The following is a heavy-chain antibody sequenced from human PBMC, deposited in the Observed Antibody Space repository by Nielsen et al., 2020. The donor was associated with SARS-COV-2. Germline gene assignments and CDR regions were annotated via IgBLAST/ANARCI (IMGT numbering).Heavy chain of an antibody. CDR2: ISSAGSTT. CDR1: GFTFSSYE. D-gene: IGHD6-13*01. Sequence: GGSLRLSCAASGFTFSSYEMYWVRRPPGRGPEWVSYISSAGSTTDYADSVKGRFTISRDNAKNSVYLEMNSLRAEDTALYYCARGHSSSWDYYFYYGMGVWGQGTTVTVSS. J-gene: IGHJ6*02. CDR3: ARGHSSSWDYYFYYGMGV. V-gene: IGHV3-48*03.